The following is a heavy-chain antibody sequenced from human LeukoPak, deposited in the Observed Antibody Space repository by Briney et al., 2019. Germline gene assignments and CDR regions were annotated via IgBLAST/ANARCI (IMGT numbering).Heavy chain of an antibody. CDR1: GITLSNYG. Sequence: GGSLRLSCAVPGITLSNYGMSWVRQAPGKGLEWVAGISGSGGGTNYADSVKGRLTISRDNPRNTLYLQMNSLRAEDTAVYFCAKRGVVIRVILVGFHKEAYYFDSWGQGALVTVSS. D-gene: IGHD3-22*01. CDR3: AKRGVVIRVILVGFHKEAYYFDS. CDR2: ISGSGGGT. J-gene: IGHJ4*02. V-gene: IGHV3-23*01.